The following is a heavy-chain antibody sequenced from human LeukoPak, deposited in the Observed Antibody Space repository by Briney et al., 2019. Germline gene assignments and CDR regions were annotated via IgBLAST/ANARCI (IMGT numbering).Heavy chain of an antibody. J-gene: IGHJ4*02. CDR1: GFTFSSYA. D-gene: IGHD2-2*01. Sequence: GGTLRLSCAASGFTFSSYAMSWVRQAPGKGLEWVSAISGSGGSTYYADSVKGRFTISRDNSKNTLYLQMNSLRAEDTAVYYCAKGSCSSTSCTTDYWGQGTLVTVSS. V-gene: IGHV3-23*01. CDR2: ISGSGGST. CDR3: AKGSCSSTSCTTDY.